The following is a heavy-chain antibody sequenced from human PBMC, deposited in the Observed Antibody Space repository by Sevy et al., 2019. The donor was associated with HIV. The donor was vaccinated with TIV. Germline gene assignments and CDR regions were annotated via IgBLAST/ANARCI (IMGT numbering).Heavy chain of an antibody. J-gene: IGHJ4*02. CDR3: VEDKNDYGGSYFES. CDR1: HSSIRSAYQ. CDR2: IYLRGSA. V-gene: IGHV4-38-2*01. Sequence: SETLSLTCAVSHSSIRSAYQWAWIRQSQGKGLEGIGSIYLRGSAFYNPTLKSRLGISVAMSKNQFSLNLRSVTAADTAVYYCVEDKNDYGGSYFESWGPGTLVTVSS. D-gene: IGHD4-17*01.